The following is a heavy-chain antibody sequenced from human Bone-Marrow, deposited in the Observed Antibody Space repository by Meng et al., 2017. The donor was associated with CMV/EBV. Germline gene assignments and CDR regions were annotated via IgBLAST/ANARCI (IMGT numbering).Heavy chain of an antibody. CDR1: GFTFDDYA. V-gene: IGHV3-9*01. Sequence: SLKISCAASGFTFDDYAMHWVRQAPGKGLEWVSGISWNSGSIGYADSVKGRFTISRDNAKNSLYLQMISLRAEDTALYYCAKGLRDDWGQGTLVTVSS. CDR2: ISWNSGSI. J-gene: IGHJ4*02. CDR3: AKGLRDD.